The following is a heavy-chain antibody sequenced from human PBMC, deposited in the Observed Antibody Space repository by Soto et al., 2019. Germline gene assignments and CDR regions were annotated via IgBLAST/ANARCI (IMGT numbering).Heavy chain of an antibody. CDR1: GCTFRTYD. D-gene: IGHD2-15*01. Sequence: QVQLVESGGGMVQPGKSLRLSCAVSGCTFRTYDMHWVRQAPRRGLEWVAVVSYDASYQNYVDSVKGRFTVSRDNSKNTLFLQMNSLRPEDTAVYYCAKVSISKSSAVTFDSWGRGTLVTVSS. V-gene: IGHV3-30*18. J-gene: IGHJ4*02. CDR3: AKVSISKSSAVTFDS. CDR2: VSYDASYQ.